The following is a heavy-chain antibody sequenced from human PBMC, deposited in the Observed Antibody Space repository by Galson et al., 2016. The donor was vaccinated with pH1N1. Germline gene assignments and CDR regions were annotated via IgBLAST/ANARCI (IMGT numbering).Heavy chain of an antibody. V-gene: IGHV1-69*13. CDR1: GGTFISYG. Sequence: SVKVSCKASGGTFISYGISWVRQAPGQGLEWMGGIIPIFDTPKYAQNFQGRVTITADESTTTAYMELSSLRSEDTAMYYCAREDYYDTDLSDWYFDLWGRGTLLTVSS. D-gene: IGHD3-22*01. J-gene: IGHJ2*01. CDR2: IIPIFDTP. CDR3: AREDYYDTDLSDWYFDL.